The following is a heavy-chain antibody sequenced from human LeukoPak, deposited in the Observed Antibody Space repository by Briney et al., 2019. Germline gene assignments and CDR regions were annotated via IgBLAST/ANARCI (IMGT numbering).Heavy chain of an antibody. V-gene: IGHV3-15*01. Sequence: PGGSLRLSCAASGFTFSNAWMSWVRQAPGKGLEWVGRIKSKTDGGTTDYAAPVKGRFTISRDDSKNTLYLQMNSLKTEDTALYYCTTLDIVVVPAATDTDYWGQGTLVTVSS. CDR3: TTLDIVVVPAATDTDY. J-gene: IGHJ4*02. D-gene: IGHD2-2*03. CDR2: IKSKTDGGTT. CDR1: GFTFSNAW.